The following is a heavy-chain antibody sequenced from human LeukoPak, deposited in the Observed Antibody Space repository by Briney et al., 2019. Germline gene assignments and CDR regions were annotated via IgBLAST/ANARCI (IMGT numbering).Heavy chain of an antibody. V-gene: IGHV3-21*01. CDR3: ARGSGYSYGYSVDY. CDR1: GFTFSSYS. CDR2: ISSSSSYI. D-gene: IGHD5-18*01. Sequence: PGGSLRLSGAASGFTFSSYSMNWVRQAPGKGPEWVSSISSSSSYIYYADSVKGRFTISRDNAKNSLYLQMNSLRAEDTAVYYCARGSGYSYGYSVDYWGQGTLVTVSS. J-gene: IGHJ4*02.